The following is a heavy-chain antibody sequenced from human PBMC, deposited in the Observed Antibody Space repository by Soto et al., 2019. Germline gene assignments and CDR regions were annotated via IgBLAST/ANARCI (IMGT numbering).Heavy chain of an antibody. D-gene: IGHD3-10*01. CDR3: AKDWGYYCGSDHHYFDF. CDR1: GFSFNNYA. J-gene: IGHJ4*02. CDR2: ITGSGAST. Sequence: PGGSLRLPCAASGFSFNNYAMPWVRQAPGKGLEWVSGITGSGASTYYADSVKGRFTISRDNSKNALYLQMNSLRAEDTAVYYCAKDWGYYCGSDHHYFDFWGQGTLVTVTP. V-gene: IGHV3-23*01.